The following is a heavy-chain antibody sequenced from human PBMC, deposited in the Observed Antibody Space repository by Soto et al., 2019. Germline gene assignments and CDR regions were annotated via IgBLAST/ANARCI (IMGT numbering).Heavy chain of an antibody. J-gene: IGHJ4*02. V-gene: IGHV1-3*01. CDR2: INAGNVNT. D-gene: IGHD6-13*01. Sequence: QVPLVQSGAEVKKPGASVKGSCKASGYTFTSYAMHWVRQAPGQRLEWMGWINAGNVNTKYSQKFQGRVTITRDTSARTAYMELSSLRAEDTAVYYCARAPVGDSSSWTDYWGQGTLVTVSS. CDR1: GYTFTSYA. CDR3: ARAPVGDSSSWTDY.